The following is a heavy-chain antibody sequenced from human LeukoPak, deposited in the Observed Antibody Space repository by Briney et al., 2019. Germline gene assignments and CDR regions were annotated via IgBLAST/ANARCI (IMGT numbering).Heavy chain of an antibody. Sequence: ASVKVSCKASGYTFTSYAMNWVRQAPGQGLEWMGWINTNTGNPTYAQGFTGRFVFSLDTSVSTAYLQISSLKAEDTAVYYCARDDPLTVTTQNWFDPWGQGTLVTVSS. CDR1: GYTFTSYA. CDR3: ARDDPLTVTTQNWFDP. CDR2: INTNTGNP. D-gene: IGHD4-11*01. J-gene: IGHJ5*02. V-gene: IGHV7-4-1*02.